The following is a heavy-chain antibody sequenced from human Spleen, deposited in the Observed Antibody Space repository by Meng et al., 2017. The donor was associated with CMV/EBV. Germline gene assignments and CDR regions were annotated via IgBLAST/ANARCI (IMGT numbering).Heavy chain of an antibody. J-gene: IGHJ4*02. CDR2: IHPHRGDT. V-gene: IGHV1-2*02. D-gene: IGHD7-27*01. CDR1: GYTFTRYG. Sequence: ASVKVSCKASGYTFTRYGTSWVRQAPGQGLEWMGWIHPHRGDTNYAQQFQGRVTLTRDTSINTGYMELTRLTSDDTAVYYCARDNNWGPDYWGQGTLVTVSS. CDR3: ARDNNWGPDY.